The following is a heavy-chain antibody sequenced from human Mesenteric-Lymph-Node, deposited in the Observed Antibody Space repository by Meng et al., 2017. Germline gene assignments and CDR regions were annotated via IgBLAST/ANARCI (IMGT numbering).Heavy chain of an antibody. CDR3: ARGLEQQLGNWFDP. Sequence: SVKVSCKASGGTFSSYTISWVRQAPGQGLEWMGRIIPILGIANYAQKFQGRVTMTRDTSTSTVYMELSSLRSEDTAVYYCARGLEQQLGNWFDPWGQGTLVTVSS. D-gene: IGHD6-13*01. J-gene: IGHJ5*02. CDR1: GGTFSSYT. V-gene: IGHV1-69*02. CDR2: IIPILGIA.